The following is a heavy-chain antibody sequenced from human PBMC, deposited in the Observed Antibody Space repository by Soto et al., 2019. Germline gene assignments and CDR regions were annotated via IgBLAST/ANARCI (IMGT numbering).Heavy chain of an antibody. V-gene: IGHV5-51*01. J-gene: IGHJ6*03. CDR2: TYPGDSDT. CDR3: ARNRRKYYGSGPDGYYYYYMDV. D-gene: IGHD3-10*01. Sequence: SLKISCKGSGYSFTSYWIGWVRQMPGKGLEWMGITYPGDSDTRYSPSFQGQVTISADKSISTAYLQWSSLKASDTAVYYCARNRRKYYGSGPDGYYYYYMDVWGKGTTVTVSS. CDR1: GYSFTSYW.